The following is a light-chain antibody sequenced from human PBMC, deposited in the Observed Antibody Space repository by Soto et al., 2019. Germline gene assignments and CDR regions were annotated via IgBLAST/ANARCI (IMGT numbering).Light chain of an antibody. Sequence: QSVLTQPASVSGSPGQSITISCAGYGGDVGNYDLLSWYQQIPGKAPKLIIFEVNRRPSGVSDRFSGSKSGNTASLTISGLQAEDEADFFCCSYAGNVAWVFGGGTKLTVL. CDR2: EVN. CDR1: GGDVGNYDL. V-gene: IGLV2-23*02. J-gene: IGLJ3*02. CDR3: CSYAGNVAWV.